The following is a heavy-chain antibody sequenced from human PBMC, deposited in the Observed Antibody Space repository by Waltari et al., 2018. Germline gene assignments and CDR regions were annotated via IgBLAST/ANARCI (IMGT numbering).Heavy chain of an antibody. V-gene: IGHV4-59*01. D-gene: IGHD6-13*01. Sequence: QVQLQESGPGLVKPSETLSLTCTVSGGSISSYYWSWIRQPPGKGLEWIGYIYYSGSTNYNPSLKSRVTISVDTSKNQFSLKLSSVTAADTAVYYCARVAAAGNYYYYYYMDVWGKGTTVTVSS. CDR1: GGSISSYY. J-gene: IGHJ6*03. CDR2: IYYSGST. CDR3: ARVAAAGNYYYYYYMDV.